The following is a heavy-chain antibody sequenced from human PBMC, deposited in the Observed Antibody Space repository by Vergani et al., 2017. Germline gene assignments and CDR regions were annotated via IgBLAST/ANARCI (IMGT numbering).Heavy chain of an antibody. CDR1: GYTFTSYG. D-gene: IGHD6-6*01. CDR3: ARDHGIAARGGMDYYYGMDV. CDR2: INPNSGGT. J-gene: IGHJ6*02. Sequence: QVQLVQSGAEVKKPGASVKVSCKASGYTFTSYGISWVRQAPGQGLEWMGWINPNSGGTNYAQKFQGRVTMTRDTSISTAYMELSRLRSDDTAVYYCARDHGIAARGGMDYYYGMDVWGQGTTVTVSS. V-gene: IGHV1-2*02.